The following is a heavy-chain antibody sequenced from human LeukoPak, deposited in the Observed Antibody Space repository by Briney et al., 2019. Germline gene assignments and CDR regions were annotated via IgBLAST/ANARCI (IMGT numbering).Heavy chain of an antibody. CDR2: TYYRSKWYN. J-gene: IGHJ6*03. D-gene: IGHD6-13*01. V-gene: IGHV6-1*01. CDR1: GDSVSSNSAA. Sequence: SQTLSLTCAISGDSVSSNSAAWNWIRQSPSRGLEWLGRTYYRSKWYNDYAVSVKSRISINPDTSKNQFSLQLISVTPDDAAVYYCARDRGPSSSSWYYYYYYYFDVWGKGTTVTVSS. CDR3: ARDRGPSSSSWYYYYYYYFDV.